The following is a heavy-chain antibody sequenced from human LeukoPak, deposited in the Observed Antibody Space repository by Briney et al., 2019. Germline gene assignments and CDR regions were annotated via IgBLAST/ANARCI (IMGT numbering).Heavy chain of an antibody. J-gene: IGHJ6*02. V-gene: IGHV1-3*01. CDR2: INAGNGNT. CDR3: ARMGGQWLLYYYYGMDV. CDR1: GYTLTSYG. D-gene: IGHD6-19*01. Sequence: ASVKVSCKASGYTLTSYGISWVRQAPGQRLEWMGWINAGNGNTKYSQKFQGRVTITRDTSASTAYMELSSLRSEDTAVYYCARMGGQWLLYYYYGMDVWGQGTTVTVSS.